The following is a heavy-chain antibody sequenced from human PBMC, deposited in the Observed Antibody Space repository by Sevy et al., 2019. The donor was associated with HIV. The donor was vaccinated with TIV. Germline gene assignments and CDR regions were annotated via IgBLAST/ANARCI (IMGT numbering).Heavy chain of an antibody. D-gene: IGHD2-15*01. J-gene: IGHJ4*02. V-gene: IGHV3-23*01. CDR2: ISDTGIGT. CDR3: ARTWRSCSGTTGPIDY. CDR1: GFTFSSYA. Sequence: GGSLRLSCAASGFTFSSYAMFWVRQAPGKGLEWVSSISDTGIGTYYADTVKGRFTISRDNSKNTLYLQMSSLRAEDTAVYYCARTWRSCSGTTGPIDYWGQGALVTVSS.